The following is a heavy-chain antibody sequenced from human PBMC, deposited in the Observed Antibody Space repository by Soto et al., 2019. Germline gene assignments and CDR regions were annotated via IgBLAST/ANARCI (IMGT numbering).Heavy chain of an antibody. CDR3: GSRPVVPATNWFDT. Sequence: SETLSLTCPVSGGSISSSSYYWGWIRQPPGKGLEWIGSIYYSGSTHYNPSLQSRVTISVDPSKHHVSLKLSSVTAGDTAVYYCGSRPVVPATNWFDTWGKGTLVTVSS. J-gene: IGHJ5*02. V-gene: IGHV4-39*02. CDR2: IYYSGST. D-gene: IGHD2-2*01. CDR1: GGSISSSSYY.